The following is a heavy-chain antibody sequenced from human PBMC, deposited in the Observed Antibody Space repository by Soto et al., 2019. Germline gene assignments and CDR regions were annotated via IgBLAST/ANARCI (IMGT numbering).Heavy chain of an antibody. Sequence: SAKLSCKISGHTLTDSSINWVRQAPWKGLEWMGSFYHEGGEAVDSQEWHGRVTFTEDTFTDTAYMELSRLNSDDTAVYYCATQTQLRGAMITNINLDLWAQGTPVTVSS. V-gene: IGHV1-24*01. J-gene: IGHJ4*02. CDR2: FYHEGGEA. CDR1: GHTLTDSS. D-gene: IGHD3-10*01. CDR3: ATQTQLRGAMITNINLDL.